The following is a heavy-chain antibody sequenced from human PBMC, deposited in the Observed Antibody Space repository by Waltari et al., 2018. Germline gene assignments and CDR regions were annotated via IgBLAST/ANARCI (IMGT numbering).Heavy chain of an antibody. Sequence: EVQLVESGGGLVQPGGSLRLSCAASGFTFSSYWMSWVRQAPGEGLEWVANIKKDGSEKHYVDSVKGRFTISSDNAELYLQMNSLRVEDTAVYYCARVLREMTTVGWGWSFDLWGRGTLVTVSS. J-gene: IGHJ2*01. CDR1: GFTFSSYW. CDR2: IKKDGSEK. CDR3: ARVLREMTTVGWGWSFDL. D-gene: IGHD4-17*01. V-gene: IGHV3-7*01.